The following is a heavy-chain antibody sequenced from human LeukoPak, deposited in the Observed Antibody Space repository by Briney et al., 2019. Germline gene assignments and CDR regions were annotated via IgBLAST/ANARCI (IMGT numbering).Heavy chain of an antibody. CDR2: IYYSGSI. V-gene: IGHV4-30-4*01. J-gene: IGHJ4*02. Sequence: SETLSLTCTVSGGSISSGDYYWSWIRQPPGKGLEWIGYIYYSGSIYYNPSLKSRVTISVDTSKNQFPLKLSSVTAADTAVYYCARTPDFDYWGQGTLVTVSS. CDR3: ARTPDFDY. CDR1: GGSISSGDYY.